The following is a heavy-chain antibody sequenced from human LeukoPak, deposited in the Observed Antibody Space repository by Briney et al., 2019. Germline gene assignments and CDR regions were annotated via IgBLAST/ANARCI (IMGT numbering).Heavy chain of an antibody. V-gene: IGHV4-34*01. Sequence: SETLSLTCAVYGGSFSGYYWSWIRQPPGKGLEWIGEVNHSGGTSYYPSLKSRVTISVDTSKNQFSLKLNSVTAADTAVYYCARARRQWLVRTDAFDIWGQGTMVTVSS. J-gene: IGHJ3*02. CDR1: GGSFSGYY. D-gene: IGHD6-19*01. CDR3: ARARRQWLVRTDAFDI. CDR2: VNHSGGT.